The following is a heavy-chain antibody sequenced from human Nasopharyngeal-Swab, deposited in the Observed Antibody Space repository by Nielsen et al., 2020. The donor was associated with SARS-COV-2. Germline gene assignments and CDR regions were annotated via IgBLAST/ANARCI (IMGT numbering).Heavy chain of an antibody. J-gene: IGHJ4*02. CDR3: AREGWHYDFWSGSLGFDY. CDR2: ISSSSTI. CDR1: GFTFSSYS. V-gene: IGHV3-48*01. D-gene: IGHD3-3*01. Sequence: GESLKISCAASGFTFSSYSMNWVRQAPGKGLEWVSHISSSSTIYYADSVKGRFTISRDNAKHSLYLQMNSLRAEDTAVYYCAREGWHYDFWSGSLGFDYWGQGTLVTVSS.